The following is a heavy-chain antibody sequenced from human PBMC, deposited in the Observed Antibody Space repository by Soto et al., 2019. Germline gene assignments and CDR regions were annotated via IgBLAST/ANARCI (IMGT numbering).Heavy chain of an antibody. V-gene: IGHV4-59*01. D-gene: IGHD5-18*01. CDR3: ASTLNSVMITPYGYPQLSFDH. J-gene: IGHJ4*02. CDR2: MYYSGTT. Sequence: SETLSLTCTVSGVSIGDFYWSWIRQPPGQGLESIGYMYYSGTTNYNPSLESRITISVDTSKNQFSLKLTSVTAADTAVYYCASTLNSVMITPYGYPQLSFDHWGQGVLVTVSS. CDR1: GVSIGDFY.